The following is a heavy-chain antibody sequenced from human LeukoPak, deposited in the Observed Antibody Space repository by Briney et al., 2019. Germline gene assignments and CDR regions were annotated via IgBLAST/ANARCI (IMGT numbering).Heavy chain of an antibody. D-gene: IGHD2-15*01. J-gene: IGHJ5*02. V-gene: IGHV3-7*05. CDR2: IKQDGVEQ. CDR1: GFTFSSYW. CDR3: ARISQRSFDP. Sequence: GGSLRLSCAASGFTFSSYWMSWVRQAPGKGLEWVANIKQDGVEQYYVDSVEGRFTISRDNAKSSLFLQMNSLRAEDTAVYYCARISQRSFDPCGQGTLVTASS.